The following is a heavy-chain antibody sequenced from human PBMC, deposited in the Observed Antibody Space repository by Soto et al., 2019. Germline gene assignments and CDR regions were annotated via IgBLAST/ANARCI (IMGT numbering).Heavy chain of an antibody. CDR3: ASIYGSGYSYYHGMDV. CDR1: VGSISSSSYY. CDR2: IYYSGST. Sequence: LSLTCTVSVGSISSSSYYWGWIRQPPGKGLEWIGSIYYSGSTYYNPSLKSRVTVSVDTSKNQFSLKLSSVTAADTAVYYCASIYGSGYSYYHGMDVWGQGATVTVSS. J-gene: IGHJ6*02. V-gene: IGHV4-39*01. D-gene: IGHD3-3*01.